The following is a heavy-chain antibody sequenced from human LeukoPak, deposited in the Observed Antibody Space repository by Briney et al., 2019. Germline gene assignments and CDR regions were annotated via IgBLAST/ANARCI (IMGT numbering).Heavy chain of an antibody. CDR1: GFTFDDYT. CDR3: AKCMVRGVTSTFPFDP. Sequence: GGSLRLSCAASGFTFDDYTMHWVRQAPGKGLEWVSLISWDGGSTYYADSVKGRFTISRDNSKNSLYLQMNSLRTEDTALYYCAKCMVRGVTSTFPFDPWGQGTLVTVSS. J-gene: IGHJ5*02. V-gene: IGHV3-43*01. CDR2: ISWDGGST. D-gene: IGHD3-10*01.